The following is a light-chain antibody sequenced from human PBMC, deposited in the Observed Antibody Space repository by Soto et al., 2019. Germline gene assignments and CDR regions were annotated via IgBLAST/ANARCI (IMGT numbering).Light chain of an antibody. V-gene: IGKV3-11*01. CDR3: QLRRSWPPT. CDR2: EAS. CDR1: QSVHRY. J-gene: IGKJ4*01. Sequence: EIMVTQSPATVSLSQRDRATLSCRASQSVHRYLAWYQQKPGQAPRLLMYEASNRATGIPAKFSAHGSGTDFTLTITNLEPEDFAVYDSQLRRSWPPTVGEGTKVDIK.